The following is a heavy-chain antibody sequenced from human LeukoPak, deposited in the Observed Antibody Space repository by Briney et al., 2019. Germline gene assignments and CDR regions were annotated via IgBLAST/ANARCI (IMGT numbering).Heavy chain of an antibody. V-gene: IGHV3-11*04. CDR2: ISSSGSTI. Sequence: GGSLRLSCAASGFTFSDYYMSWIRQAPGKGLEWVSYISSSGSTIYYADSVKGRFTISRDNAKNSLYLQMNSLRAEDTAVYYCARDILTGSQSRFQHWGQGTLVTVSS. CDR1: GFTFSDYY. J-gene: IGHJ1*01. CDR3: ARDILTGSQSRFQH. D-gene: IGHD3-9*01.